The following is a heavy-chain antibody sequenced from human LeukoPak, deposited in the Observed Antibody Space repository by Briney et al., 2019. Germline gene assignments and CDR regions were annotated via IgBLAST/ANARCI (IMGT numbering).Heavy chain of an antibody. J-gene: IGHJ4*02. V-gene: IGHV4-31*03. Sequence: SETLSLTCTVSSGSFSSGGYYWSWIRQHPGKGLEWIGYIHYSGSTYYNPSPKSRVTISVDTSKKQFSLKMNSVTAADTAVYYCARSLTNSFDYWGQGTLVTVSS. CDR3: ARSLTNSFDY. CDR1: SGSFSSGGYY. D-gene: IGHD4-11*01. CDR2: IHYSGST.